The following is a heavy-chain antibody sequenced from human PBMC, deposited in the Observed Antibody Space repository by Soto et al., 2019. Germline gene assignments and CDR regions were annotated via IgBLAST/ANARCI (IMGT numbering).Heavy chain of an antibody. CDR1: GFTFSSYA. V-gene: IGHV3-23*01. CDR3: SKSSRIAGNYGMDV. CDR2: ISGSGGST. J-gene: IGHJ6*02. Sequence: EVQLLESGGGLVQPGGSLRLSCAASGFTFSSYAMSWVRQAPGKGLEWVSAISGSGGSTYYADSVKGRFTISRANSKNTLYLQMNSLRAEDTAVYYCSKSSRIAGNYGMDVWGQGTTVTVSS. D-gene: IGHD6-13*01.